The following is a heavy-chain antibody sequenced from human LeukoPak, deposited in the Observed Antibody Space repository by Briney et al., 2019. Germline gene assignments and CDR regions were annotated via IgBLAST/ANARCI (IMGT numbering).Heavy chain of an antibody. V-gene: IGHV3-30*04. J-gene: IGHJ3*02. D-gene: IGHD6-6*01. CDR1: GFTFSSYA. CDR3: ARVASYAFDI. CDR2: ISYDGSNK. Sequence: GGSLRLSCAASGFTFSSYAMHWVRQAPGKGLEWVAVISYDGSNKYYADSVKGRFTISRDNPKNSLYLQMNSLRAEDSAVYYCARVASYAFDIWGQGTMVTVSS.